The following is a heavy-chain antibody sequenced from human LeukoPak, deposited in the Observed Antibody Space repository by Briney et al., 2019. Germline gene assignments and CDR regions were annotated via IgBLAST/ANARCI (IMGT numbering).Heavy chain of an antibody. D-gene: IGHD6-13*01. CDR3: ARKYSSNWYYFDY. CDR1: GYTFTCYG. J-gene: IGHJ4*02. Sequence: ASVKVSCKASGYTFTCYGIAWVRQAPGQGLEWMGWISTYNGNTNYAQKVQGRVTMTTDTSTSTAYMELRSLGSDDTAVYYCARKYSSNWYYFDYWGQGTLVTVSS. CDR2: ISTYNGNT. V-gene: IGHV1-18*01.